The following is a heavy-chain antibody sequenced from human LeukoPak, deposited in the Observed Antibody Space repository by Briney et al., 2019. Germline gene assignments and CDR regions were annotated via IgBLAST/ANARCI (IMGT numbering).Heavy chain of an antibody. Sequence: SETLSLTCPVYGASFSDYCRRSICQPPVKGLEWIGQINHTGSTNYNPSLKSRVTISVDTSKNQFSLKLSSVTAADTAVYYCVCLGMTGGSCSGGGQGTLVTVSS. D-gene: IGHD2-15*01. J-gene: IGHJ4*02. V-gene: IGHV4-34*07. CDR3: VCLGMTGGSCSG. CDR1: GASFSDYC. CDR2: INHTGST.